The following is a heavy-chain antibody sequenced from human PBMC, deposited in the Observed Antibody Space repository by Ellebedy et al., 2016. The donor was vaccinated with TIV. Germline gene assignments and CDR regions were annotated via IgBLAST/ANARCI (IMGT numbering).Heavy chain of an antibody. D-gene: IGHD3-10*01. V-gene: IGHV1-46*01. CDR3: ARLQVRGVNMGAAHFYGMDV. J-gene: IGHJ6*02. CDR1: GYTFSNYY. CDR2: INPSGGST. Sequence: ASVKVSCXASGYTFSNYYMHWVRQSPGQGLEWMGVINPSGGSTSYAEKFQDRVTMTRDMSTSTVYMDLSSLRSDDTALYYCARLQVRGVNMGAAHFYGMDVWGQGTTVNVSS.